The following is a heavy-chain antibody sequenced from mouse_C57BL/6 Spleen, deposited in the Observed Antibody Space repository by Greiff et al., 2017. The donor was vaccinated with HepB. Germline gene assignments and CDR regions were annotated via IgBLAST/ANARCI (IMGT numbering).Heavy chain of an antibody. V-gene: IGHV3-6*01. CDR2: ISYDGSN. Sequence: EVKLVESGPGLVKPSQSLSLTCSVTGYSITSGYYWNWIRQFPGNKLEWMGYISYDGSNNYNPSLKNRISITRDTSKNQFFLKLNSVTTEDTATYYCARDWDYDGDWYFDVWGTGTTVTVSS. J-gene: IGHJ1*03. D-gene: IGHD2-4*01. CDR1: GYSITSGYY. CDR3: ARDWDYDGDWYFDV.